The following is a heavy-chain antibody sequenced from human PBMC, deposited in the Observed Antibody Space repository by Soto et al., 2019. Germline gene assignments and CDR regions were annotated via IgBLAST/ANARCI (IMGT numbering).Heavy chain of an antibody. D-gene: IGHD6-13*01. J-gene: IGHJ6*02. CDR1: GFTFSSYA. CDR3: AKGIAAAGNYYYGMDV. CDR2: ISGSGGST. V-gene: IGHV3-23*01. Sequence: PGGSLRLSCAASGFTFSSYAMSWVRQAPGKGLEWVSAISGSGGSTYYADSVKGRFTISRDNSKNTLYLQMNSLRAEDTAVYYCAKGIAAAGNYYYGMDVWGQGTTVTVSS.